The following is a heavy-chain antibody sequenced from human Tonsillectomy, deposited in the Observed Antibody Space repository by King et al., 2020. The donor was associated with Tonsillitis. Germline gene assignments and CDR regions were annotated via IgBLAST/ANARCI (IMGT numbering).Heavy chain of an antibody. V-gene: IGHV3-30*02. J-gene: IGHJ4*02. CDR2: IRSDGSSK. D-gene: IGHD2-8*01. Sequence: VQLVESGGGVVQPGGSLRLSCAASGFTFSSYGMHWVRQAPGKGLEWVAFIRSDGSSKHYEDSVKGRFTISRENSNNRLELQMNSLRAEDTAVYYCGGMVYSGHYWGQGTLVTVSS. CDR3: GGMVYSGHY. CDR1: GFTFSSYG.